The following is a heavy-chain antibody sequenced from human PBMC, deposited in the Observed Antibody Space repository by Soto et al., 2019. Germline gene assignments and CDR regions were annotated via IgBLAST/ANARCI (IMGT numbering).Heavy chain of an antibody. CDR3: ARDNYYDILTGMDV. V-gene: IGHV3-48*02. D-gene: IGHD3-9*01. CDR2: ISSSSSTI. Sequence: PGGSLRLSCAASGFTFSSYSMNWVRQAPGKGLEWVSYISSSSSTIYYADSVKGRFTISRDNAKNSLYLQMNSLRDEDTAVYYCARDNYYDILTGMDVWGQGTTVTVSS. CDR1: GFTFSSYS. J-gene: IGHJ6*02.